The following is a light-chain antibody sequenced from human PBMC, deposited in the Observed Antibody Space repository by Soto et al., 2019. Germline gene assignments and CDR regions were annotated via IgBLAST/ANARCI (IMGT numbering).Light chain of an antibody. CDR3: QQYNIWPWT. V-gene: IGKV3-15*01. CDR1: HSVSSN. Sequence: EIVMTQSPATLSVSPGERATLSCRASHSVSSNLAWYQQKPGQAPRVLIYGASTRGTGIPARFSGSGSGTEFTLIINSLQSDDSAVYYCQQYNIWPWTFGQGTKVESK. J-gene: IGKJ1*01. CDR2: GAS.